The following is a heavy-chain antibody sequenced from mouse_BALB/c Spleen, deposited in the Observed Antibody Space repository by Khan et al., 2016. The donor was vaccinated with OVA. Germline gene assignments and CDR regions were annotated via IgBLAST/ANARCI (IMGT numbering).Heavy chain of an antibody. Sequence: EVQLQESGPGLVKPSQSLSLTCTVTGYSITSDYPWNWIRQFPGNKLEWMGYISYSGRTSYNPSLKSRISITRDTSKNQFFLQLNSVTTEDTATYYCARSVTITTVVATDFDYWGQGTTLTVSS. D-gene: IGHD1-1*01. CDR1: GYSITSDYP. J-gene: IGHJ2*01. V-gene: IGHV3-2*02. CDR2: ISYSGRT. CDR3: ARSVTITTVVATDFDY.